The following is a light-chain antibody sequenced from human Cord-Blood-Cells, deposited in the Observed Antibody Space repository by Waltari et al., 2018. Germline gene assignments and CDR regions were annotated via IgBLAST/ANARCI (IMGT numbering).Light chain of an antibody. J-gene: IGKJ2*01. CDR3: QQYKSYYT. V-gene: IGKV1-5*03. Sequence: DIQMTQSPSTLSASVGDRVTITCRASQSISSWLSWYQQIPGKAPKLLIYKASSLESGVPSRVSGSGSGTECTLTISSLQPDDFATYYCQQYKSYYTFGQGTKLEIK. CDR2: KAS. CDR1: QSISSW.